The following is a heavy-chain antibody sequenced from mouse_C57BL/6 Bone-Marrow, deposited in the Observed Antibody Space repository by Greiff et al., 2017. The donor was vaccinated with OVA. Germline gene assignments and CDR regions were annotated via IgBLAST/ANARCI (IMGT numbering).Heavy chain of an antibody. D-gene: IGHD2-12*01. CDR3: AREGIYDYFDY. Sequence: VKLVESGAELARPGASVKLSCKASGYTFTSYGMTWVKQRTGQGLEWIAEICPRSGNTYYNEKFKGQATLTADNSSSTAYMELRSLTSEDSAVYFCAREGIYDYFDYWGQGTTLTVSS. V-gene: IGHV1-81*01. CDR2: ICPRSGNT. J-gene: IGHJ2*01. CDR1: GYTFTSYG.